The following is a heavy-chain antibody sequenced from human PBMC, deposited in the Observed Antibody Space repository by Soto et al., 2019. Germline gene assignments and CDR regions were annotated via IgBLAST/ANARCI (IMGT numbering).Heavy chain of an antibody. CDR2: ISAYNGNT. V-gene: IGHV1-18*01. CDR3: ARDADYGGNYWYFDL. CDR1: GYTFTTYG. D-gene: IGHD4-17*01. Sequence: QVQLVQSGAEVKKPGASVKVSCKASGYTFTTYGISWVRQAPGQGLEWMGWISAYNGNTNYAQKLQGRVTMTTDTSTSTAYMELRSLRSDDTAGYYCARDADYGGNYWYFDLWGRGTLVTVSS. J-gene: IGHJ2*01.